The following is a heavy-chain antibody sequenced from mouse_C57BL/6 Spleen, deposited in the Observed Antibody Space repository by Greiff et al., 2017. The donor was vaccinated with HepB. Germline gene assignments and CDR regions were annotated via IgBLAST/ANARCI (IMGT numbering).Heavy chain of an antibody. J-gene: IGHJ2*01. Sequence: VKLQESGAELVKPGASVKMSCKASGYTFTSYWITWVKQRPGQGLEWIGDIYPGSGSTNYNEKFKSKATLTVDTSSSTAYMQLSSLTSEDSAVYYCASRQLRLREYFDYWGQGTTLTVSS. D-gene: IGHD3-2*02. CDR1: GYTFTSYW. V-gene: IGHV1-55*01. CDR3: ASRQLRLREYFDY. CDR2: IYPGSGST.